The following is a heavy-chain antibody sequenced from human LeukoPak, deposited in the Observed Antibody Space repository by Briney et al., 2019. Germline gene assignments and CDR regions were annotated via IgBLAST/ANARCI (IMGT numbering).Heavy chain of an antibody. D-gene: IGHD3-22*01. J-gene: IGHJ4*02. CDR2: INHSGST. Sequence: PSETLSLTCAVYGGSFSGYYWSWIRQPPGKGLEWIGEINHSGSTNYNPSLKSRVTLSVDTSKNQFSLKLSSVTAADTAVYYCARGQSHTEYYDSSGYYLSLSAHYFDYWGQGTLVTVSS. CDR3: ARGQSHTEYYDSSGYYLSLSAHYFDY. CDR1: GGSFSGYY. V-gene: IGHV4-34*01.